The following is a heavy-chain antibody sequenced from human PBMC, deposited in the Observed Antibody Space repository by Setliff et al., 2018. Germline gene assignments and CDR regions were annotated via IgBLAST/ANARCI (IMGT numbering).Heavy chain of an antibody. J-gene: IGHJ6*02. Sequence: GGSLRLSCIASGFIFSDYWMDWIRQAPGEGLEWVSYISLSGNTIYYADSVKGRFTISRDNAKNSLYLQMNSLRAEDTAVYYCARDGVSYGMDVWGQGTTVT. V-gene: IGHV3-11*04. CDR2: ISLSGNTI. CDR1: GFIFSDYW. CDR3: ARDGVSYGMDV.